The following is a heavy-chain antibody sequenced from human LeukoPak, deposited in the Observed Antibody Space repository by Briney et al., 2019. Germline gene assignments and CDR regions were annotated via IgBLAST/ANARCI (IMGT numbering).Heavy chain of an antibody. CDR1: GFTFSAYA. Sequence: GGSLRLSCAASGFTFSAYAVRWVRQAPGKGLEWVSAISGSGSRTYYADSVKGRFTISRDNSKNILYLRINSLRADDTAVYYCAKEVVVSAAVGTVGFDPWGQGTLVIVSS. V-gene: IGHV3-23*01. J-gene: IGHJ5*02. CDR3: AKEVVVSAAVGTVGFDP. D-gene: IGHD6-13*01. CDR2: ISGSGSRT.